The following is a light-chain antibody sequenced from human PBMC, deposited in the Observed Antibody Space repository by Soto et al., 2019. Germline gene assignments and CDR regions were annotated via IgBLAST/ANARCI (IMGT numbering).Light chain of an antibody. CDR1: QSVSSSY. CDR3: QQDGSSP. Sequence: EIVLTQSPGTLSLSPGERATLSCRASQSVSSSYLAWYQQKPGQAPRLLIYGASSRATGIPDRFSGSGSGTDFTLTISRLEPEDFAVYYCQQDGSSPFGPGTKVDIK. J-gene: IGKJ3*01. CDR2: GAS. V-gene: IGKV3-20*01.